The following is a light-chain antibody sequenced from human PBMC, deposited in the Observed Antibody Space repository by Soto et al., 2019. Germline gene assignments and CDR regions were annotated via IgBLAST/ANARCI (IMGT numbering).Light chain of an antibody. Sequence: QSALTQPASVSGSPGQSITISCTGTSSDVGVYDYVSWYQQHPGKAPKLLIYDVSNRPAGISNHFSGSKSGNTASLTISGLQAEDEADYYCSSYTTSATRVFGGGTKATV. CDR3: SSYTTSATRV. CDR2: DVS. J-gene: IGLJ2*01. V-gene: IGLV2-14*03. CDR1: SSDVGVYDY.